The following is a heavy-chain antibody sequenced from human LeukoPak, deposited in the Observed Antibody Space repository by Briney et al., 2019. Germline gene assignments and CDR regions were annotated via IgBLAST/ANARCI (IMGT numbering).Heavy chain of an antibody. CDR1: GGSFSGYY. CDR3: ARDHIV. V-gene: IGHV4-4*07. CDR2: IYTSGST. Sequence: SETLSLTCAVYGGSFSGYYWSWIRQPAGKGLEWIGRIYTSGSTNYNPSLKSRVTMSVDTSKNQFSLKLSSVTAADTAVYYCARDHIVGGQGTLVAVSS. J-gene: IGHJ4*02. D-gene: IGHD2-15*01.